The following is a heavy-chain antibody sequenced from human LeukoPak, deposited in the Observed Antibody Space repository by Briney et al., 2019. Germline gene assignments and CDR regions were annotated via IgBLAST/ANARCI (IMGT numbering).Heavy chain of an antibody. D-gene: IGHD2-15*01. CDR1: GFTFSSYS. J-gene: IGHJ4*02. Sequence: GGSLRLSXAASGFTFSSYSMNWVRQAPGKGLEWVSSISSSSSYIYYADSVKGRFTISRDNAKNSLYLQMNSLRAEDTAVYYCARDRIPGGAAFDYWGQGTLVTVSS. CDR3: ARDRIPGGAAFDY. V-gene: IGHV3-21*01. CDR2: ISSSSSYI.